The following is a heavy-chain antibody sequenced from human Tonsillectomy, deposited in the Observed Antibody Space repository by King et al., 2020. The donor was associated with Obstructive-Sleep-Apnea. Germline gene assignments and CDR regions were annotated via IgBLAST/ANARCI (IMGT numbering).Heavy chain of an antibody. D-gene: IGHD3-10*01. CDR1: GFTFSSYA. J-gene: IGHJ4*02. CDR2: ISYDGSNK. Sequence: VQLVESGGGVVQPGRSLRLSGAASGFTFSSYAMHWVRQAPGKGLEWVAVISYDGSNKYYADSVKGRFTISRDNSKKTLYLQMNSLKAEDTAVYYCARDMVRGVQPPYYFDYWGQGTLVTVSS. V-gene: IGHV3-30-3*01. CDR3: ARDMVRGVQPPYYFDY.